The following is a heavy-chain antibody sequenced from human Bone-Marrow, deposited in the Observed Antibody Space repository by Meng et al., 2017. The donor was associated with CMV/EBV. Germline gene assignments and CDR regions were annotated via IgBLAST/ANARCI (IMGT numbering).Heavy chain of an antibody. Sequence: ASVKVSCKASGYTFTSYDINWVRQATGQGLEWMGWMNPNIGNTGYAQKFQGRVTITKNTSISTAYVELSSLRSEDTAVYYCARGDPGWGSSSWFYYYYGIDVWGQGTTVTVSS. D-gene: IGHD6-13*01. CDR1: GYTFTSYD. J-gene: IGHJ6*02. CDR3: ARGDPGWGSSSWFYYYYGIDV. V-gene: IGHV1-8*03. CDR2: MNPNIGNT.